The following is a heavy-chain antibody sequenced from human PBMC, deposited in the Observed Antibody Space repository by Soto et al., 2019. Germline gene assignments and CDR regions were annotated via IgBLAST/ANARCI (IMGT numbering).Heavy chain of an antibody. Sequence: GECLTISCKRFGYSFTTYSISWVRQMAGKGLEWMGSIDPSDSYTNYSPSFQGHVTISADKSISTAYLQWSSLKASDTAMYYCARFTPEHTYYYYYYRMDVSGQGTTDTVSS. CDR1: GYSFTTYS. V-gene: IGHV5-10-1*01. D-gene: IGHD2-15*01. CDR3: ARFTPEHTYYYYYYRMDV. J-gene: IGHJ6*02. CDR2: IDPSDSYT.